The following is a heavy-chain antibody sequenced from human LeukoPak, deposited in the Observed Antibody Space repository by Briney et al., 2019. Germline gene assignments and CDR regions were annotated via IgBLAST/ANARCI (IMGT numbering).Heavy chain of an antibody. CDR3: ARDRIVGATVAFDI. D-gene: IGHD1-26*01. V-gene: IGHV3-7*01. J-gene: IGHJ3*02. CDR1: GFTFSSYW. Sequence: GGSLRLSCAASGFTFSSYWMSWVRQAPGKGLEWVANIKQDRSEKYYVDSVKGRFTISRDNAKNSLYLQMNSLRAEDTAVYYCARDRIVGATVAFDIWGQGTMVTVSS. CDR2: IKQDRSEK.